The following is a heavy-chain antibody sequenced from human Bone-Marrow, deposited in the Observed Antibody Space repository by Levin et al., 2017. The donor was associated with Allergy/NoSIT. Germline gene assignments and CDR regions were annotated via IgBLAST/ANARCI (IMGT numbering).Heavy chain of an antibody. CDR3: ARDSLGYFDWLLLYTDDAFDI. V-gene: IGHV1-2*06. D-gene: IGHD3-9*01. Sequence: VASVKVSCKASGYTFTGYYMHWVRQAPGQGLEWMGRINPNSGGTNYAQKFQGRVTMTRDTSISTAYMELSRLRSDDTAVYYCARDSLGYFDWLLLYTDDAFDIWGQGTMVTVSS. CDR1: GYTFTGYY. J-gene: IGHJ3*02. CDR2: INPNSGGT.